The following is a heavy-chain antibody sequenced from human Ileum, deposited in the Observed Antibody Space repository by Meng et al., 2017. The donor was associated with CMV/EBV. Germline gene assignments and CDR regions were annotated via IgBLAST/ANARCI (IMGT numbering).Heavy chain of an antibody. CDR1: GFSLSTSGVG. V-gene: IGHV2-5*02. CDR3: AHRTTVTTIDY. CDR2: IYWDDDK. D-gene: IGHD4-17*01. Sequence: CTFSGFSLSTSGVGVGWIRQPPGKALEWLALIYWDDDKRYSPSLKSRLTITKYTSKNQVVLTMTNMDPVDTATYYCAHRTTVTTIDYWGQGTLVTVSS. J-gene: IGHJ4*02.